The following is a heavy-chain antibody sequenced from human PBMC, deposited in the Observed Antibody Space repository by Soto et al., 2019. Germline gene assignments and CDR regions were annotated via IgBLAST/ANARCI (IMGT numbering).Heavy chain of an antibody. V-gene: IGHV1-69*02. CDR3: ARGSGSYPRGWFDP. J-gene: IGHJ5*02. CDR1: GGTFSSYT. CDR2: IIPILGIA. Sequence: QVQLVQSGAEVKKPGSSVKVSCKASGGTFSSYTISWVRQAPGQGLEWMGRIIPILGIANYAQKFQGRVTITAEKSTGTAEMELSSLRSEDTAVYYCARGSGSYPRGWFDPRGKGTLVTVSS. D-gene: IGHD1-26*01.